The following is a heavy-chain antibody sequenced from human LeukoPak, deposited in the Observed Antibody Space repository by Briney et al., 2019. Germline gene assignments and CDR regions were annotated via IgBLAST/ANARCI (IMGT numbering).Heavy chain of an antibody. D-gene: IGHD6-19*01. CDR2: ISGSGFST. CDR1: GFTFSSYA. V-gene: IGHV3-23*01. CDR3: AKAAYTSGLWYFDS. J-gene: IGHJ4*02. Sequence: GGSLRLSCAASGFTFSSYAMSGVRQAPGKGLEWVSAISGSGFSTYYADSVKGRFTISRDNSKNPLYLQMNSLRAEDTAVYYCAKAAYTSGLWYFDSWGRGILVTVSS.